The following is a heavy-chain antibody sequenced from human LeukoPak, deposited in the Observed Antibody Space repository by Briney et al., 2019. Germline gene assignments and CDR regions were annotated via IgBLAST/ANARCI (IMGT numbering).Heavy chain of an antibody. V-gene: IGHV1-2*02. J-gene: IGHJ6*03. CDR1: GYTFTDYY. CDR3: ARVRASLLWFGELSYYMDV. D-gene: IGHD3-10*01. CDR2: IKTNTGDT. Sequence: ASVKVSCKASGYTFTDYYMHWVRQAPGQGLEWMGWIKTNTGDTNSAQKFQGRVTLTRDTSISTAYMELSRLRSDDTAVYYCARVRASLLWFGELSYYMDVWGKGTTVTVSS.